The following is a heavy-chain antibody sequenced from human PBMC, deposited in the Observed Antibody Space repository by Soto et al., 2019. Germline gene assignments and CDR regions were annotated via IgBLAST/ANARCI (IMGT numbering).Heavy chain of an antibody. V-gene: IGHV3-23*01. Sequence: GGSLRLPCAASGCNFSSYAITWVRQAPGKGLEWVSGISGSGATTSYADSVKGRFTVSRDNSKNTLYLQMNSLRVEDTAVYYCAKLRYFDWSSYNWFEYWGQGTPVTVSS. CDR2: ISGSGATT. J-gene: IGHJ5*01. CDR1: GCNFSSYA. D-gene: IGHD3-9*01. CDR3: AKLRYFDWSSYNWFEY.